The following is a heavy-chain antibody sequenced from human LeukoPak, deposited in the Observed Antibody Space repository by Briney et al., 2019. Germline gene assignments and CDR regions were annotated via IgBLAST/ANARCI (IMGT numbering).Heavy chain of an antibody. J-gene: IGHJ6*02. CDR3: ARGVIYSYRYYYYYYAMDV. Sequence: SETLSPTGSVYGGSFSGDYWNWIRQPPAKGLEWIGEINHSVSTNYSPSLKSRVTISLGTSKNQFSLRLSSVTAADTAVYYCARGVIYSYRYYYYYYAMDVWGQGTTVTVSS. CDR2: INHSVST. V-gene: IGHV4-34*01. D-gene: IGHD2-15*01. CDR1: GGSFSGDY.